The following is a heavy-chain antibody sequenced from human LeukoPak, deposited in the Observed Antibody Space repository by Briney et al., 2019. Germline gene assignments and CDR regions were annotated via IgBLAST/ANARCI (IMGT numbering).Heavy chain of an antibody. CDR3: ARRSYNSPFRY. CDR1: GGSISSYY. CDR2: IYYSGST. J-gene: IGHJ4*02. V-gene: IGHV4-59*12. D-gene: IGHD5-24*01. Sequence: SETLSLTCRVSGGSISSYYWSWIRQAPGKGLEWIGYIYYSGSTKYNPSLKSRVTISVDTSKNHFSLNLRSVTAADTAVYYCARRSYNSPFRYWGQGTPVTVSS.